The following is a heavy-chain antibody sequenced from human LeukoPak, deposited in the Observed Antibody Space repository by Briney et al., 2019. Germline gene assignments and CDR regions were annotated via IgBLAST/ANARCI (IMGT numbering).Heavy chain of an antibody. CDR3: AKVQSSGWYGY. J-gene: IGHJ4*02. Sequence: GGSLRLSCAASGFTFSSSWMHWVRHAPGKGLVWVARVNGDETSTTYADSVKGRFTISRDNAKNTLYLQMNSLRVEDTAVYYCAKVQSSGWYGYWGQGTLVTVSS. CDR2: VNGDETST. D-gene: IGHD6-19*01. V-gene: IGHV3-74*01. CDR1: GFTFSSSW.